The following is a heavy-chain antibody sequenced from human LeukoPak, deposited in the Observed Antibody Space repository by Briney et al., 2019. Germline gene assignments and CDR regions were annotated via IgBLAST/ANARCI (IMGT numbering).Heavy chain of an antibody. CDR2: ISSSSSYI. J-gene: IGHJ4*02. CDR1: GFTFSNYS. V-gene: IGHV3-21*04. Sequence: GGSLRLSCAASGFTFSNYSMNWVRQAPGRGLEWVSSISSSSSYIYYADSVKGRLTISRDNAKNSLYLQMNSLRAEDMALYYCAKATEYNWNYCFDYWGQGTLVTVSS. D-gene: IGHD1-7*01. CDR3: AKATEYNWNYCFDY.